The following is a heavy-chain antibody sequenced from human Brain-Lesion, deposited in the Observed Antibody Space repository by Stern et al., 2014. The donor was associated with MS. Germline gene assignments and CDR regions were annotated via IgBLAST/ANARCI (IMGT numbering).Heavy chain of an antibody. CDR3: ARDITGSSAYFAY. CDR1: GFTFDDYA. Sequence: EVQLVESGGDLVQPGRSLRLSCAAFGFTFDDYAMHWVRQAPGKGLEWGAGIRWNSGSIGYADSVKGRFTTSRDNAYSSLYLQMNSLRPEDTALYYCARDITGSSAYFAYWGQGTLVTVSS. J-gene: IGHJ4*02. D-gene: IGHD1-14*01. V-gene: IGHV3-9*01. CDR2: IRWNSGSI.